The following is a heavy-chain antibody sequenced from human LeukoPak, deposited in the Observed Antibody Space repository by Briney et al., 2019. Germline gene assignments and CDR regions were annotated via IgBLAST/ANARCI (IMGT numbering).Heavy chain of an antibody. CDR3: ARDFPIRAYWYFDL. CDR2: IYGSGSI. Sequence: SETLFLTCTVPRDPILGYYWGSVPQPPGKGLEWVDYIYGSGSINYHPTLKSRVSISLDTSNNQFSLKLSSVTAADTAVYYCARDFPIRAYWYFDLWGRGTLVTVSS. V-gene: IGHV4-59*01. J-gene: IGHJ2*01. CDR1: RDPILGYY.